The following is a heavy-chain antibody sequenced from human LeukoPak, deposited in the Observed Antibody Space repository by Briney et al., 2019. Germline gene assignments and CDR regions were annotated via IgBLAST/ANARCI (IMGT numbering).Heavy chain of an antibody. CDR1: GGSISSGGNY. Sequence: KSSETLSLTCTVSGGSISSGGNYWSWLRQLPGKGLEWIGYIYYVGNTNYNPSLKSRLSMSVDTSNNQFSLRLTSVTAADTAVYYCARVEVIGSTRYFDYWGQGAMVSVSS. J-gene: IGHJ4*02. D-gene: IGHD3-16*02. CDR2: IYYVGNT. CDR3: ARVEVIGSTRYFDY. V-gene: IGHV4-31*03.